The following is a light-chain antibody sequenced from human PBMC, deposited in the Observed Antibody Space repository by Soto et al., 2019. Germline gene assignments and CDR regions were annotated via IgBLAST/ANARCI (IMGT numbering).Light chain of an antibody. V-gene: IGLV2-23*01. CDR3: CSYADSSTLV. Sequence: QSALTQPASVSGSPGQSITISCTGTSSDVGCYNFVSWYQQHPGKAPKLMIYDGSKRHSGVSNRFSGSKSGNTASLTISGLQAEDEADYYCCSYADSSTLVFGGGTKLTV. J-gene: IGLJ3*02. CDR1: SSDVGCYNF. CDR2: DGS.